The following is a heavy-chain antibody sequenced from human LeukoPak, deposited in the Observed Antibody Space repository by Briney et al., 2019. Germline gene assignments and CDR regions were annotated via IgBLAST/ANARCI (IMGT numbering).Heavy chain of an antibody. CDR3: AKDREDSSGYSDY. Sequence: GRSLRLSCAASGFTFSSYAMHWVRQAPGKGLEWVAVISYDGSNKYYADSVKGRFTISRDNSKNTLYLQMNSLRAEDTAVYYCAKDREDSSGYSDYWGQGTLVTVSS. CDR2: ISYDGSNK. V-gene: IGHV3-30*04. CDR1: GFTFSSYA. J-gene: IGHJ4*02. D-gene: IGHD3-22*01.